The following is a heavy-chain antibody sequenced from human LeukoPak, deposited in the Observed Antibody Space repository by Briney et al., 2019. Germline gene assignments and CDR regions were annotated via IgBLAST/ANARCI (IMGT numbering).Heavy chain of an antibody. CDR3: ARDRDYSNTERGFDY. D-gene: IGHD4-11*01. Sequence: ASVKVSCKTSGYTFSDYYIHWVRQAPGQGLEWMGWINPNSGETKSAQKFQGRVTMTGDTSISTAYMELRRVTSDDTAVYYCARDRDYSNTERGFDYWGQGNLVTVSS. CDR1: GYTFSDYY. CDR2: INPNSGET. J-gene: IGHJ4*02. V-gene: IGHV1-2*02.